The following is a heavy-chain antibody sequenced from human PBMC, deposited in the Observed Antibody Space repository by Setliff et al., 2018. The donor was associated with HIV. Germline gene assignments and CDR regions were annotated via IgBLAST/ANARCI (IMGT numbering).Heavy chain of an antibody. Sequence: SETLSLTCTVSGGSIRSSTYCWGWIRQAPGRGLEWIGSVYHSGNSYYRPSLKSRVTMSVDTSKNQFSLKLSSVTVADTAMFYCARLYSGSYWSGRRVTWFDAWGQGTPVTVSS. D-gene: IGHD1-26*01. J-gene: IGHJ5*02. CDR2: VYHSGNS. V-gene: IGHV4-39*01. CDR1: GGSIRSSTYC. CDR3: ARLYSGSYWSGRRVTWFDA.